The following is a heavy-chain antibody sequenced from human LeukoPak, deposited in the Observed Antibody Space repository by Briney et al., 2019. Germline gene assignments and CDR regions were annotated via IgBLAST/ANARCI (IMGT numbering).Heavy chain of an antibody. Sequence: SETLSLTCTVSGGSISSYYWSWVRQPAGKGLEWIGRIYTTGSTNYNPSLKSRVTMSVDTSKNQFSLKLSSVTAADTAVYYCARGGYSYGPAVLNWFDPWGQGTLVTVSS. CDR2: IYTTGST. CDR1: GGSISSYY. V-gene: IGHV4-4*07. CDR3: ARGGYSYGPAVLNWFDP. J-gene: IGHJ5*02. D-gene: IGHD5-18*01.